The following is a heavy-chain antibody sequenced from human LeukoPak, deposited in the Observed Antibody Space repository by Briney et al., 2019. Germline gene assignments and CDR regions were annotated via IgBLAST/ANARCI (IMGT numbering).Heavy chain of an antibody. V-gene: IGHV1-69*06. CDR3: ARAHYYYDSSGYYFDY. J-gene: IGHJ4*02. CDR1: GYTFTSYG. CDR2: IIPIFGTA. Sequence: SVKVSCKASGYTFTSYGISWVRQAPGQGLEWMGGIIPIFGTANYAQKFQGRVTITADKSTSTAYMELSSLRSEDTAVYYCARAHYYYDSSGYYFDYWGQGTLVTVSS. D-gene: IGHD3-22*01.